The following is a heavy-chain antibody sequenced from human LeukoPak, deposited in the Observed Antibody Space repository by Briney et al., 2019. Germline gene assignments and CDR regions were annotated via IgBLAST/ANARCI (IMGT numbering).Heavy chain of an antibody. J-gene: IGHJ4*02. CDR3: AKSRARTEGSSGSIDY. CDR2: ISGSGGNT. V-gene: IGHV3-23*01. Sequence: GGSLRLSCAASGFTFSSYAMSWVRQAPGKGLEWVSAISGSGGNTYYADSVKGRFTISRDNSENTLFLQMNSLRAEDTAVYYCAKSRARTEGSSGSIDYWGQGTLVTVSS. D-gene: IGHD3-22*01. CDR1: GFTFSSYA.